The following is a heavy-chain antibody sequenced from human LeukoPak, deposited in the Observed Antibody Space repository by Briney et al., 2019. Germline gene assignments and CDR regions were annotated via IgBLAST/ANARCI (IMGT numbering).Heavy chain of an antibody. V-gene: IGHV3-74*01. Sequence: GGSLRLSCAASGFTFSNFAMSWVRQAPGKGLEWVSRVLSDGSRITYADSVKGRFTISRDNAKKTLYLEMDSLRAEDTAVYYCARVAVGGTRAFDIWGQGTTVTVSS. D-gene: IGHD6-19*01. CDR1: GFTFSNFA. J-gene: IGHJ3*02. CDR3: ARVAVGGTRAFDI. CDR2: VLSDGSRI.